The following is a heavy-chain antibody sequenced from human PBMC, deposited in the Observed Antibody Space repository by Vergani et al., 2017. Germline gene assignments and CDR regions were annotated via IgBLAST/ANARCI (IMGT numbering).Heavy chain of an antibody. CDR2: ICHTEDT. CDR3: ATIGYRRWGYYFGY. CDR1: GDSISSNNC. D-gene: IGHD2-2*02. J-gene: IGHJ4*03. Sequence: QVQLQESGPGLVKPPGTLSLTCAVSGDSISSNNCWTWVRQPPGKGLELVGEICHTEDTKYSPSLKSRVTVSVDESRNLFSLRLNSVTAADTAVYYCATIGYRRWGYYFGYWGQGILVTVSS. V-gene: IGHV4-4*03.